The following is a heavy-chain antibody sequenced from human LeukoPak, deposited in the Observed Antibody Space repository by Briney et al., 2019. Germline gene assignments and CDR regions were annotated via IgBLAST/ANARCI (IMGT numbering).Heavy chain of an antibody. D-gene: IGHD3-3*01. Sequence: SGGSLRLSCAASGFTFSGFSMSWVRQAPGKGLEWVSAISGSGGSTYYADSVKGRFTISRDNSKNTLYLQMNSLRAEDTAVYYCAKDMDFGAPFDYWGQGTLVTVSS. CDR2: ISGSGGST. J-gene: IGHJ4*02. V-gene: IGHV3-23*01. CDR1: GFTFSGFS. CDR3: AKDMDFGAPFDY.